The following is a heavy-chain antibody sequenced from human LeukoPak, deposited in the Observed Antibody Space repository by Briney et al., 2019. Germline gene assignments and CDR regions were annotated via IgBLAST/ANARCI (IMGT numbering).Heavy chain of an antibody. CDR2: IIPILGIA. J-gene: IGHJ3*02. V-gene: IGHV1-69*04. CDR3: ARDPYDSSGYYYSGAFDI. D-gene: IGHD3-22*01. Sequence: ASVKVSCKASGGTFSSYAISWVRQAPGQGLEWMGRIIPILGIANYAQKFQGRVTITADKSTSTAYMELSSLRSEDTAVYYCARDPYDSSGYYYSGAFDIWGQGTMITVSS. CDR1: GGTFSSYA.